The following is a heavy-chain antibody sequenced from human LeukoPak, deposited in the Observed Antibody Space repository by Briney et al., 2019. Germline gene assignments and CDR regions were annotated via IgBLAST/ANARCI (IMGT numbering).Heavy chain of an antibody. CDR3: AKKTPGYSYGQYYFDY. Sequence: GSLRLSCAASGFTFSSYAMSWVRQAPGKGLEWVSAISGSGGSTYYADSVKGRFTISRDNSKNTLYLQMNSLRAEDTAVYYCAKKTPGYSYGQYYFDYWGQGTLVTVSS. V-gene: IGHV3-23*01. J-gene: IGHJ4*02. CDR1: GFTFSSYA. CDR2: ISGSGGST. D-gene: IGHD5-18*01.